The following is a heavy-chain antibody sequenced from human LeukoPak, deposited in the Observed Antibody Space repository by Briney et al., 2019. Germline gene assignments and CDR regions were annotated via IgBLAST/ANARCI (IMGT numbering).Heavy chain of an antibody. D-gene: IGHD2-8*01. V-gene: IGHV3-7*01. CDR2: LNQDGSVQ. CDR1: GFTFSHYY. J-gene: IGHJ3*01. Sequence: GGSLRLACVASGFTFSHYYMTWYRQAPGKGLEWVANLNQDGSVQLYGDSVRGRFTISRDNAKNSVYIQMNSLRVEDTAMYYCARDHNVADVWGQGTMVTVS. CDR3: ARDHNVADV.